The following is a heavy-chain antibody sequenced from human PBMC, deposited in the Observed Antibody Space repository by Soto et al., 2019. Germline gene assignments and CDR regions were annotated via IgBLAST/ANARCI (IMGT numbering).Heavy chain of an antibody. J-gene: IGHJ1*01. CDR3: AADHGYDSNSQH. CDR2: IAVGSGNT. D-gene: IGHD3-22*01. CDR1: GFTFTSSA. V-gene: IGHV1-58*01. Sequence: SVKVSCKASGFTFTSSAVQWVRQARGQRLEWIGWIAVGSGNTNYAQKFQERVTITRDMSTSTAYMELSSLRSEDTAVYYCAADHGYDSNSQHWGQGTLVTVSS.